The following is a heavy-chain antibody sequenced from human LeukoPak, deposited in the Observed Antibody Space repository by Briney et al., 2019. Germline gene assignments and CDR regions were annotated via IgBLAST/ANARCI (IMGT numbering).Heavy chain of an antibody. D-gene: IGHD3-22*01. J-gene: IGHJ4*02. CDR1: GFTFSSYR. Sequence: GGSLRLSCAASGFTFSSYRMSWVRQAPGKGLEWVANIKQDGSEKYYVDSVKGRFTISRDNAKNSLYLRMNSLRAEDTAVYYCARESDSSGYYLDYWGQGTLVTVSS. V-gene: IGHV3-7*01. CDR3: ARESDSSGYYLDY. CDR2: IKQDGSEK.